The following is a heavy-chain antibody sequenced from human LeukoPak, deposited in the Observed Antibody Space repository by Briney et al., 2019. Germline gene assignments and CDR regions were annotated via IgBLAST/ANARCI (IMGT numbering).Heavy chain of an antibody. V-gene: IGHV3-30-3*01. CDR1: GFTFSSYA. D-gene: IGHD6-13*01. CDR2: ISYDGSNK. Sequence: GGSLRLSCAASGFTFSSYAMHWVRQAPGKGLEWVAVISYDGSNKYYADSVKGRFTISRDNSKNTLYLQMNSLRAEDTAVYYCARGGGYSSSWYYDYWGQGTLVTVSS. CDR3: ARGGGYSSSWYYDY. J-gene: IGHJ4*02.